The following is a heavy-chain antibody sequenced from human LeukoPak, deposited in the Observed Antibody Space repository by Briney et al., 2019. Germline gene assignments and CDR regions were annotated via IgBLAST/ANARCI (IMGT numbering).Heavy chain of an antibody. J-gene: IGHJ5*02. V-gene: IGHV1-2*02. D-gene: IGHD3-16*01. CDR3: ARADRLHGGPYLIGP. CDR2: INPYSGGT. Sequence: ASVKVSCKTSGYSFTDYYMHWVRQAPGQGLEWMGWINPYSGGTSSAQKFQGRVTMTRDTSISTVYMQVSWLTSDDTTIYYCARADRLHGGPYLIGPWGQGTLVTVSS. CDR1: GYSFTDYY.